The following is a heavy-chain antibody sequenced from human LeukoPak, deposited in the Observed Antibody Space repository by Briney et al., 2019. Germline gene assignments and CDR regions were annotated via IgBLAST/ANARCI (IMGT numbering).Heavy chain of an antibody. Sequence: GESLKISCKGSGYSFTSYWIGWVRQMPGKGLEWMGIIYPGDSDTRYSPSFQGQVTISADKSISTAYLQWSSLKASDTAMYYCARRITMVRGAPSWFDPWGQGTLVTVSS. CDR2: IYPGDSDT. J-gene: IGHJ5*02. CDR3: ARRITMVRGAPSWFDP. D-gene: IGHD3-10*01. V-gene: IGHV5-51*01. CDR1: GYSFTSYW.